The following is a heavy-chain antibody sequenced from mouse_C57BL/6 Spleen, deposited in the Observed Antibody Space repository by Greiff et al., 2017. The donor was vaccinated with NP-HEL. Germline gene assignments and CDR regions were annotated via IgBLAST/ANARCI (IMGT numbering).Heavy chain of an antibody. CDR2: IDPETGGT. Sequence: VQLVESGAELVRPGASVTLSCKASGYTFTDYEMHWVKQTPVHGLEWIGAIDPETGGTAYNQKFKGKAILTADKSSSTAYMELRSLTSEDSAVYYCTTNYYWFAYWGQGTLVTVSA. V-gene: IGHV1-15*01. J-gene: IGHJ3*01. D-gene: IGHD1-1*01. CDR3: TTNYYWFAY. CDR1: GYTFTDYE.